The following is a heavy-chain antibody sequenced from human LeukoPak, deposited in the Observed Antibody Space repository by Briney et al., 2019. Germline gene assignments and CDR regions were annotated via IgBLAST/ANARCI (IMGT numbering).Heavy chain of an antibody. J-gene: IGHJ4*02. V-gene: IGHV4-38-2*02. CDR2: IYHSGST. Sequence: PSETLSLTCTVSGYSISSGYYWGRIRQAPGKGLEWIGSIYHSGSTYYNSSLKSRVTISLDTSKNQFSLKPSSVTAADTAVYYCARVLSGGNSGAHYWGQGTLVIVSS. CDR1: GYSISSGYY. CDR3: ARVLSGGNSGAHY. D-gene: IGHD4-23*01.